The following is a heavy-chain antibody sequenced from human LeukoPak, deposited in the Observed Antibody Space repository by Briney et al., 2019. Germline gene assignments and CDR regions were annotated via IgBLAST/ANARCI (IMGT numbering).Heavy chain of an antibody. CDR2: INHSGST. Sequence: PSETLSLTCAVYGGSFSGYYWSWIRQPPGKGLEWIGEINHSGSTNYNPSLNGRVTISADTSKNQFFLKMTFVTAADTAVYYCARTFYEERFDPWGQGTLVTVSS. CDR1: GGSFSGYY. J-gene: IGHJ5*02. CDR3: ARTFYEERFDP. D-gene: IGHD2/OR15-2a*01. V-gene: IGHV4-34*01.